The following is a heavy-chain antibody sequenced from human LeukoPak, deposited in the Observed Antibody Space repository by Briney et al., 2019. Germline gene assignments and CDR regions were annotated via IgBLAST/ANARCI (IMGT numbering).Heavy chain of an antibody. CDR3: ARVNPDYGDNHFDY. V-gene: IGHV3-7*01. CDR2: IRKDGSEK. J-gene: IGHJ4*02. CDR1: GFTFRSYW. Sequence: PGGSLRLSCAASGFTFRSYWMSWVRQAPGKGLEWVANIRKDGSEKYYVDSVKGRFTISRDNAKNSLYLQMNSLRAEDTAVYYCARVNPDYGDNHFDYWGQGTLVTVSS. D-gene: IGHD4-17*01.